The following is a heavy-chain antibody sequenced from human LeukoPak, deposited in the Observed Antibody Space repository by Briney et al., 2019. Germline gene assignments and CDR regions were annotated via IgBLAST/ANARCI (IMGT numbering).Heavy chain of an antibody. J-gene: IGHJ5*02. D-gene: IGHD6-6*01. Sequence: GGSLRLSCAAVGFSFDTYAMQSARQAAREGLEWVSGISWNSESLGDADTVKARFSISRDNAKNSLYLQMNSLRAEDTALYYCARADRRRSSGGWFDPWGQGTLVTVSS. V-gene: IGHV3-9*01. CDR2: ISWNSESL. CDR1: GFSFDTYA. CDR3: ARADRRRSSGGWFDP.